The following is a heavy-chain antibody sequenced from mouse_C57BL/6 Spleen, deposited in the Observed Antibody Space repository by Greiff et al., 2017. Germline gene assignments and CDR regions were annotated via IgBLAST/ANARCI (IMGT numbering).Heavy chain of an antibody. CDR2: ISSGGSYT. J-gene: IGHJ4*01. CDR3: ARQPFITTVVDYYAMDY. CDR1: GFTFSSYG. V-gene: IGHV5-6*01. D-gene: IGHD1-1*01. Sequence: EVQVVESGGDLVKPGGSLKLSCAASGFTFSSYGMSWVRQTPDKRLEWVATISSGGSYTYYPDSVKGRFTISRDNAKNTLYLQMSSLKSEDTAMYYCARQPFITTVVDYYAMDYWGQGTSVTVSS.